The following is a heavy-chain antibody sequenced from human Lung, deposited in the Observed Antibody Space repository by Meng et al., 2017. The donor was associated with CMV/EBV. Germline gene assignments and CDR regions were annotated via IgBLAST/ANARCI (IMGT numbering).Heavy chain of an antibody. CDR2: IYSSGSGRT. J-gene: IGHJ4*02. CDR3: VRAPSYDILTAYPMAFEY. V-gene: IGHV3-53*01. CDR1: GFTVSRNY. Sequence: GGSLKISCAASGFTVSRNYMNWVRQTPGNGLEWVSVIYSSGSGRTKYADSVKGRFTISRDNSKNTVFLQMNSLRADDTAVYYCVRAPSYDILTAYPMAFEYWXQG. D-gene: IGHD3-9*01.